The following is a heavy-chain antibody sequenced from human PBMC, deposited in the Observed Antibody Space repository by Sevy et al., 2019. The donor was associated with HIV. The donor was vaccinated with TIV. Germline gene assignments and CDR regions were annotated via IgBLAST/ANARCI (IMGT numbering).Heavy chain of an antibody. CDR3: ARDRAAAGIPFFNYYYMDV. J-gene: IGHJ6*03. V-gene: IGHV6-1*01. CDR1: GDSVSSNSAA. D-gene: IGHD6-13*01. Sequence: SQTLSLTCAISGDSVSSNSAAWNWIRQSPSRGLEWLGRTYYRSKWYNDYAVSVKSRITINPDTSKNQFSLQLNSVTPEETAVYYCARDRAAAGIPFFNYYYMDVWGKGTTVTVSS. CDR2: TYYRSKWYN.